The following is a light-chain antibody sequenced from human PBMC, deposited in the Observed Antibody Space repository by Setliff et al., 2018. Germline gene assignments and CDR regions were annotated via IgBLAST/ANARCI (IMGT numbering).Light chain of an antibody. Sequence: QSALAQPASVSGSPGQSITISCTGNSSDVGGYNYVSWYQQHPGTAPKLMIYEVSDWPSGVSNRFSGSKSGNTASLTISGLQAEDGADYYCTSYTSSRTYVFGTGTKVTVL. V-gene: IGLV2-14*01. J-gene: IGLJ1*01. CDR3: TSYTSSRTYV. CDR1: SSDVGGYNY. CDR2: EVS.